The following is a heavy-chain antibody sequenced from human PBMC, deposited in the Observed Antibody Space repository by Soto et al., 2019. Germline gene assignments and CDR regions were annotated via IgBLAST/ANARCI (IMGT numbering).Heavy chain of an antibody. D-gene: IGHD6-13*01. V-gene: IGHV4-39*01. Sequence: QLQLQESGPGLVKPSETLSQTCTVSGGSISSSSYYWGWIRQPPGKGLEWIGSIYYSGSTYYNPSLKSRVTISVDTSKNQFSLKLSSVTAADTAVYYCARRGYSSSWYQQGNWFDPWGQGTLVTVSS. CDR2: IYYSGST. J-gene: IGHJ5*02. CDR3: ARRGYSSSWYQQGNWFDP. CDR1: GGSISSSSYY.